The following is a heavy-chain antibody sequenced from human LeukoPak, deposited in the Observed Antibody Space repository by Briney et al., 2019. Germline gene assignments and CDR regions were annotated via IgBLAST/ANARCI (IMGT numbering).Heavy chain of an antibody. D-gene: IGHD6-13*01. CDR1: GGSISSYY. V-gene: IGHV4-59*01. CDR3: ARVPGIAAAGPPSYYYYGMDV. J-gene: IGHJ6*02. CDR2: IYYSGST. Sequence: PSETLSLTCTVSGGSISSYYWSWIRQPPGKGLEWIGYIYYSGSTYYNPSLKSRVTISVDTSKNQFSLKLSSVTAADTAVYYCARVPGIAAAGPPSYYYYGMDVWGQGTTVTVSS.